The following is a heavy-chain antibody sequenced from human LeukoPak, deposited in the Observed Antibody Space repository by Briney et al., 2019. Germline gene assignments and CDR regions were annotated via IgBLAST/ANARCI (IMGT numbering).Heavy chain of an antibody. Sequence: SETLSLTCTVSGVSISSSNSYWGWIRQPPGKGLEWIGRIYTSGSTNYNPSLKSRVTISGDTSKNQFSLKLSSVTAADTAVYYCAKLGMVRSHYYYYYYMDVWGKGTTVTISS. CDR1: GVSISSSNSY. CDR2: IYTSGST. D-gene: IGHD3-10*01. CDR3: AKLGMVRSHYYYYYYMDV. V-gene: IGHV4-39*07. J-gene: IGHJ6*03.